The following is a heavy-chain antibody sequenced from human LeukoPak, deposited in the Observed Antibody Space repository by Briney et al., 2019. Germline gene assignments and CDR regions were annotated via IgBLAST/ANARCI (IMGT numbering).Heavy chain of an antibody. D-gene: IGHD3-10*01. CDR2: INLNSGGT. J-gene: IGHJ4*02. V-gene: IGHV1-2*02. CDR1: GYTFTDYY. CDR3: ARRGSGNYYNVYYFDY. Sequence: GASVKVSCKASGYTFTDYYIHWVRQAPGQGLEWMGWINLNSGGTNYAQKFQDRVTMTRDASISTAYMELSSLRSDDTALYYCARRGSGNYYNVYYFDYWSQGTLVTVSS.